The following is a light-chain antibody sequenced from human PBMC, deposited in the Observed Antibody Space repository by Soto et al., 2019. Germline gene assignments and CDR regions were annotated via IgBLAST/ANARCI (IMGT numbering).Light chain of an antibody. Sequence: EIVMTQSPATLSVSPGERATLSCRASQSVGTNLAWYQQKPGQAPRLLILGTSTRATGIPARISGSGSGMYFPLTISSVQSDDFADYYCQQYTNRPPWTFGQGTKLDMK. V-gene: IGKV3-15*01. CDR1: QSVGTN. CDR3: QQYTNRPPWT. CDR2: GTS. J-gene: IGKJ1*01.